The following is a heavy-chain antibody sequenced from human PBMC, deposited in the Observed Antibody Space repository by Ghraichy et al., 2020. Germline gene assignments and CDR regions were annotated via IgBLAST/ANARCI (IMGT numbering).Heavy chain of an antibody. CDR3: TTELQGWLQLLGFDY. CDR2: IKSKTDGGTT. J-gene: IGHJ4*02. CDR1: GFTFTNAW. D-gene: IGHD5-24*01. V-gene: IGHV3-15*01. Sequence: GESLNISCAASGFTFTNAWMSWVRQAPGKGLEWVGRIKSKTDGGTTDYSAPVKGRFTISRDDSKNTLYLQMNSLKTEDTAVYYCTTELQGWLQLLGFDYWGQGTLVTVSS.